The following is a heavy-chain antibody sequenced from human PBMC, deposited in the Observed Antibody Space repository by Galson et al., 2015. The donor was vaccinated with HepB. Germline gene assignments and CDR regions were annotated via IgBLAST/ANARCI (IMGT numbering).Heavy chain of an antibody. CDR2: ISSNGGST. J-gene: IGHJ4*02. V-gene: IGHV3-64*01. D-gene: IGHD5-12*01. CDR3: ARASGGYSGYDSLFDY. Sequence: SLRLSCAASGFTFSSYAMHWVRQAPGKGLEYVSAISSNGGSTYYANSVKGRFTISRDNSKNTPYLQMGSLRAEDMAVYYCARASGGYSGYDSLFDYWGQGTLVTVSS. CDR1: GFTFSSYA.